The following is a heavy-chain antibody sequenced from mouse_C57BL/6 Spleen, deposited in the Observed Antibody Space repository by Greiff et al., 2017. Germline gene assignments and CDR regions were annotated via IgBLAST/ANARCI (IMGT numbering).Heavy chain of an antibody. CDR3: ARGGRGKYFDV. J-gene: IGHJ1*03. Sequence: QVQLQQSGPELVKPGASVKISCKASGYAFSSSWMNWVKQRPGTGLEWIGRIYPGDGDTNYNGKFKGKATLTADKSSSTAYMQLSSLTSEDSAVYFCARGGRGKYFDVWGTGTTVTVSS. D-gene: IGHD3-3*01. CDR1: GYAFSSSW. V-gene: IGHV1-82*01. CDR2: IYPGDGDT.